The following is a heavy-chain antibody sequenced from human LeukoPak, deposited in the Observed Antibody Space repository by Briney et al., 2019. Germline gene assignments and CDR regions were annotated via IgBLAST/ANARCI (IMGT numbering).Heavy chain of an antibody. J-gene: IGHJ4*02. CDR2: IYYSGST. CDR3: ARVEGRHLGPYYFDY. V-gene: IGHV4-30-4*01. Sequence: KASETLSLTCTVSGGSISSGGYYWSWIRQPPGKGLEWIGYIYYSGSTYYNPSLKSRVTISVDTSKNQFSLKLSSVTAADTAVYYCARVEGRHLGPYYFDYWGQGTLVTVSS. CDR1: GGSISSGGYY. D-gene: IGHD5-24*01.